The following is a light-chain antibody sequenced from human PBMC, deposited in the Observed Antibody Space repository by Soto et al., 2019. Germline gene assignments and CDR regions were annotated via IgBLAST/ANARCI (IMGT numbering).Light chain of an antibody. Sequence: QSVLTQPPSASGSPGQSVTISCTGTSSDVGGYNYVSWYQQHPGKAPKLMIFEVSKRPSGVPDRFSGSKSGNTASLTVSGLQAEDEADYYCNSYGGSSNVVFGGGTKLTVL. CDR2: EVS. CDR1: SSDVGGYNY. J-gene: IGLJ2*01. V-gene: IGLV2-8*01. CDR3: NSYGGSSNVV.